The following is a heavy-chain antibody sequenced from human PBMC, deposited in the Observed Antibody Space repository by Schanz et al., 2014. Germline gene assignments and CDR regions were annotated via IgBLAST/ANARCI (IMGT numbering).Heavy chain of an antibody. Sequence: EVQLVESGGGLVKPGGSLRLSCAASGFTFSTHAMNWVRQAPGKGLEWVSYISSSSSTRYYADSVKGRFTISRDNAKNSLFLQMNSLRAEDTAVYYCARDGYSVVVISPTESFDIWGQGTMVTVSP. D-gene: IGHD2-21*01. V-gene: IGHV3-48*01. CDR3: ARDGYSVVVISPTESFDI. CDR1: GFTFSTHA. J-gene: IGHJ3*02. CDR2: ISSSSSTR.